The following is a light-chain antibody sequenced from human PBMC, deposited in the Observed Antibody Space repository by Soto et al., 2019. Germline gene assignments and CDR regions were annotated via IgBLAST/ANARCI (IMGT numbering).Light chain of an antibody. CDR3: QQRTNWIFT. CDR1: QSVRSS. Sequence: EIVLTQSPATLSLSPGERATLSCRASQSVRSSLTWYQQKPGQAPRLLIYDASNRATGIPARFSGSGSGTDFTLTISSLEPEDVAVYYCQQRTNWIFTFGPGTKVDIK. V-gene: IGKV3-11*01. J-gene: IGKJ3*01. CDR2: DAS.